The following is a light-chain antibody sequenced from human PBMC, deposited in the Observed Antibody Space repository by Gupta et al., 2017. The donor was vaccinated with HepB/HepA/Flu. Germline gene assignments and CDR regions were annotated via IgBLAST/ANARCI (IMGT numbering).Light chain of an antibody. V-gene: IGLV1-51*01. J-gene: IGLJ2*01. CDR1: NSNIGDNY. CDR3: ATVDRSLNIVV. CDR2: DNN. Sequence: SVLTQPPSVSAAPGQNCTLSCSGSNSNIGDNYVSWYQQFPLTAPKLVIYDNNKRPSGISDRFSGAKSGTSGTLGITGLQTGDEATYYCATVDRSLNIVVFGGGTKVTVL.